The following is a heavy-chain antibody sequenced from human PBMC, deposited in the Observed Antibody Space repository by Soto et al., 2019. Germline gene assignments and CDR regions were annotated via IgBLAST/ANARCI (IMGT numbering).Heavy chain of an antibody. CDR2: ISSSSSYI. CDR3: AREYRRGYSGHDYLGFDY. Sequence: GGSLRLSCAASGFTFSSYSMNWVRQAPGKGLEWVSSISSSSSYIYYADSVKGRFTISRDNAKNSLYLQMNSLRAEDTAVYYCAREYRRGYSGHDYLGFDYWGQATLVTVSS. V-gene: IGHV3-21*01. CDR1: GFTFSSYS. J-gene: IGHJ4*02. D-gene: IGHD5-12*01.